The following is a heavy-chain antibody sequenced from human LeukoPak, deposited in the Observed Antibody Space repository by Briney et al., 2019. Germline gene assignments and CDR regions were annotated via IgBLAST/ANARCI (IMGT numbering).Heavy chain of an antibody. V-gene: IGHV3-23*01. J-gene: IGHJ4*02. Sequence: PGGSLRLSCAASGFTFSSYAIIWVRQAPGKGLEWVSTIGDTGDSTYYADSVKGRFTISRDNSKNTLYLQMNSLRAEDTAIYYCAKGGGNSAYYHVDQWGEGTLVTVSS. CDR3: AKGGGNSAYYHVDQ. CDR1: GFTFSSYA. D-gene: IGHD3-22*01. CDR2: IGDTGDST.